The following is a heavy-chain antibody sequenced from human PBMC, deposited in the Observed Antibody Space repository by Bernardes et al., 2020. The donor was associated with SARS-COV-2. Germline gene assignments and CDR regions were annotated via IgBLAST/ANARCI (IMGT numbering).Heavy chain of an antibody. J-gene: IGHJ4*02. Sequence: LRLSCAASGFTFRDYTMHWVRQAPGKGLEWVAVIWHDGSREYYVDSVKGRFAISRDNSNNTLYLQMNNLRVEDTALYRCATDGSGWSRVDWGQGTLVTVSS. CDR1: GFTFRDYT. V-gene: IGHV3-33*01. D-gene: IGHD6-19*01. CDR3: ATDGSGWSRVD. CDR2: IWHDGSRE.